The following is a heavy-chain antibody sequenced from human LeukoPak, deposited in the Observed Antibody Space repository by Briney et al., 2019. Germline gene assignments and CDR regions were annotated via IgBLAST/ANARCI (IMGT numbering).Heavy chain of an antibody. CDR3: ARNTSSSPWFDP. V-gene: IGHV4-61*01. Sequence: SETLSLTCTVSGGSVKSPISYWSWIRQPPGKGLEWIGNVYYIGTTSYNSSLKSRVSISIDTSKNQFSLEVDSVTAEDMAVYYCARNTSSSPWFDPWGQGTLVTVSS. J-gene: IGHJ5*02. CDR1: GGSVKSPISY. CDR2: VYYIGTT. D-gene: IGHD6-6*01.